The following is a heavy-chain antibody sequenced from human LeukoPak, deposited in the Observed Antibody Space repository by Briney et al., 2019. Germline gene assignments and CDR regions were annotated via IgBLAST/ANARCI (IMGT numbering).Heavy chain of an antibody. CDR3: ARDGPYYYDSNFDI. D-gene: IGHD3-22*01. CDR1: GFTFSSYG. CDR2: ISYDGSNK. V-gene: IGHV3-30*19. Sequence: GGSLRLSCAASGFTFSSYGMHWVRQAPGKGLEWVAVISYDGSNKYYADSVKGRFTISRDNSKNTLYLRMNSLRAEDTAVYYCARDGPYYYDSNFDIWGQGTMVTVSS. J-gene: IGHJ3*02.